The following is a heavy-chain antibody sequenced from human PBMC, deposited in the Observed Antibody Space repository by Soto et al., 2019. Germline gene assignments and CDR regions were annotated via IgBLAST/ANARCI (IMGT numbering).Heavy chain of an antibody. V-gene: IGHV4-39*01. CDR3: STILQNKH. Sequence: SETLSLTCTVSGGSISSSSYYWGWIRQPPGKGLEWIGSIYYSGSTYYNPSLKSRVTISVDTSKNHFSLKLSSVTAADTAVYYCSTILQNKHWGQGTLVTVSS. D-gene: IGHD3-3*01. CDR2: IYYSGST. CDR1: GGSISSSSYY. J-gene: IGHJ4*02.